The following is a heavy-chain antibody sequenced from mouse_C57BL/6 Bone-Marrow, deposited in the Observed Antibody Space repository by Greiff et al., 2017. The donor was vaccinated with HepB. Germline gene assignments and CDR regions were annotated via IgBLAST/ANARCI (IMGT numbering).Heavy chain of an antibody. Sequence: VQRVESGAELARPGASVKLSCKASGYTFTSYGISWVKQRTGQGLEWIGEIYPSSGNTYYNEKFKGKATLTADKSSSTAYMELRSLTSEDSAVYFCAKLLYWYVDVWGTGTTVTVSA. V-gene: IGHV1-81*01. CDR1: GYTFTSYG. CDR3: AKLLYWYVDV. J-gene: IGHJ1*03. D-gene: IGHD1-1*01. CDR2: IYPSSGNT.